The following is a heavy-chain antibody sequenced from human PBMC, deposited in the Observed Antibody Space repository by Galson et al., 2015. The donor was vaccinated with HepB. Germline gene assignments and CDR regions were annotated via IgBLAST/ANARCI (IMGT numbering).Heavy chain of an antibody. D-gene: IGHD1-26*01. V-gene: IGHV1-18*01. Sequence: SVKVSCKASGYTFTSYGISWVRQAPGQGPEWIGWISAYNGNTNYAQKLQGRVTITTDTSTSTAYMELRSLRSDDTALYYWTRELSQSYYFDYWGQGTLVTVSS. CDR3: TRELSQSYYFDY. CDR1: GYTFTSYG. CDR2: ISAYNGNT. J-gene: IGHJ4*02.